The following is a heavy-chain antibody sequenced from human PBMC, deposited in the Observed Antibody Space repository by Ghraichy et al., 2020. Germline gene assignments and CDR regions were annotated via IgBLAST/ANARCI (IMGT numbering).Heavy chain of an antibody. V-gene: IGHV4-59*01. D-gene: IGHD2-2*01. CDR1: GVFISTYY. Sequence: SETLSLTCNVSGVFISTYYWTWIRQPPGKGLEWIGYLYDSGSTKYNPSLRSRVTISVDTSKNQLSLTLNSVTAADTAVYYCARDWGSSSSGGLGPWGQGTLVTVSS. CDR3: ARDWGSSSSGGLGP. J-gene: IGHJ5*02. CDR2: LYDSGST.